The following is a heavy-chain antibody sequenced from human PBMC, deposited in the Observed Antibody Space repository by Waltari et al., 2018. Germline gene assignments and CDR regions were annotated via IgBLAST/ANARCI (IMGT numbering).Heavy chain of an antibody. J-gene: IGHJ2*01. CDR3: ARHGVDSDYGSGSTRGYFDL. V-gene: IGHV5-51*01. CDR2: IYPGDSDT. CDR1: GYSFTSYW. Sequence: EVQLVQSGAEVKKPGESLKISCKGSGYSFTSYWIGWVRQMPGKGLAWMGIIYPGDSDTRYSPSFQGQVTISADKSISTAYLQWSSLKASDTAMYYCARHGVDSDYGSGSTRGYFDLWGRGTLVTVSS. D-gene: IGHD3-10*01.